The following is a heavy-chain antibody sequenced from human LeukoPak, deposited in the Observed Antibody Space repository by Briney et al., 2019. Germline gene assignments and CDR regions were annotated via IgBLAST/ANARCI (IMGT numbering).Heavy chain of an antibody. CDR2: RNSDSI. J-gene: IGHJ5*02. Sequence: GGSLRLSCAASGFTFDDYAMHWVRQAPGKGLEWVSGRNSDSIGYADSVKGRFTISRDNAKNSLYPQMNSLRAEDMALYYCAKDKDPYGGNCFDPWGQGTLVTVSS. CDR3: AKDKDPYGGNCFDP. CDR1: GFTFDDYA. D-gene: IGHD4-23*01. V-gene: IGHV3-9*03.